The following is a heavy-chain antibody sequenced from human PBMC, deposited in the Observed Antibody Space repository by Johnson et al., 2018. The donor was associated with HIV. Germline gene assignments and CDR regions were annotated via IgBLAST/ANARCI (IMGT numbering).Heavy chain of an antibody. CDR2: ISYDGSNK. CDR1: GFTFSNYG. CDR3: AKGWDPMTTVNTFAFDI. D-gene: IGHD4-11*01. Sequence: QMLLVESGGGVVQPGRSLRLSCAAFGFTFSNYGVHWVRQAPGKGLEWVAVISYDGSNKYYADSVKGRFTISRDNSKNTLYLHMNTLRAEDAAVYYCAKGWDPMTTVNTFAFDIWGQGTMVTVSS. J-gene: IGHJ3*02. V-gene: IGHV3-30*18.